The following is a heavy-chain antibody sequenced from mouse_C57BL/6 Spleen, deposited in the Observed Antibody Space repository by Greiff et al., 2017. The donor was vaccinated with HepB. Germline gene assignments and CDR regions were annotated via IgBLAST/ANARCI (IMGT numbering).Heavy chain of an antibody. CDR1: GFSLSTSGMG. CDR2: IYWDDDK. CDR3: ARILDYYGSSYAMDY. Sequence: QVQLKESGPGILQSSQTLSLTCSFSGFSLSTSGMGVSWIRQPSGKGLEWLAHIYWDDDKRYNPSLKSRLTISKDTSRNQVFLKITSVDTADTATYYCARILDYYGSSYAMDYWGQGTSVTVSS. V-gene: IGHV8-12*01. D-gene: IGHD1-1*01. J-gene: IGHJ4*01.